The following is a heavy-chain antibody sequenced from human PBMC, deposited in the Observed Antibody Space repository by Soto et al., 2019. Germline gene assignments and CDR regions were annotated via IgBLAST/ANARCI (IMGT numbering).Heavy chain of an antibody. J-gene: IGHJ4*02. Sequence: QVQLQESGPGLVKPSQTLSLTCTVSGGSISSGGYYWSWIRQHPGKGLEWIGYIYYSGSTYYHPSLKIAVTISVDTSKNQFSLKLSSVTAADTAVYYCARRYGGNFDYWGQGTLVTVSS. D-gene: IGHD2-15*01. V-gene: IGHV4-31*01. CDR3: ARRYGGNFDY. CDR2: IYYSGST. CDR1: GGSISSGGYY.